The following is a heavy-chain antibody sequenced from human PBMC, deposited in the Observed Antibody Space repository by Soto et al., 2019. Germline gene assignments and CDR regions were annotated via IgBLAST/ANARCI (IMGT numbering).Heavy chain of an antibody. CDR1: GFTFSSYW. J-gene: IGHJ4*02. D-gene: IGHD3-16*02. V-gene: IGHV3-7*01. Sequence: PGGSLRLSCAASGFTFSSYWMSWVRQAPGKGLEWVANIKQDGSEKYYVDSVKGRFTISRDNAKNSLYLQMNSLRAEDTAVYYCARDRHYDYVWGSYRYRVLTDYWGQGTLVTVSS. CDR2: IKQDGSEK. CDR3: ARDRHYDYVWGSYRYRVLTDY.